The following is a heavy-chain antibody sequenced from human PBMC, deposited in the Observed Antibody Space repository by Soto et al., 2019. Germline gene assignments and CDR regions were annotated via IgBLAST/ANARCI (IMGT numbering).Heavy chain of an antibody. J-gene: IGHJ4*02. V-gene: IGHV3-30-3*01. Sequence: PGGSLRLSCAASGFTFSAFAMHWVRRAPGRGLDWVAVLAYDGTNRYYADSVKGRFTISRDNSKNTLYLHMGGLRGDETAVYYCARGASGGVDYWGQGTPVTVSS. D-gene: IGHD3-10*01. CDR1: GFTFSAFA. CDR2: LAYDGTNR. CDR3: ARGASGGVDY.